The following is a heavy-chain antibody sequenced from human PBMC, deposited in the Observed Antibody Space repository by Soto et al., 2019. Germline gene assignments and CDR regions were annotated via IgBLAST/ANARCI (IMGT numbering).Heavy chain of an antibody. CDR2: IIPIFGTA. Sequence: SVKVSCKASGGTFSSYAISWVRQAPGQGLEWMGGIIPIFGTANYAQKFQGRVTITADESTSTAYMELSSLRSEDTAVYYCARGLECRGYCLDKPTWFAPWGQGTLVTVSS. V-gene: IGHV1-69*13. CDR3: ARGLECRGYCLDKPTWFAP. J-gene: IGHJ5*02. CDR1: GGTFSSYA. D-gene: IGHD2-15*01.